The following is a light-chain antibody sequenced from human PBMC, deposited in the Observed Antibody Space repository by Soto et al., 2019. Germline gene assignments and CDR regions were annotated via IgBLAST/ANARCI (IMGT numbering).Light chain of an antibody. Sequence: ETVMTQSPATLSVSPGERATLSCRASQSVSSYLAWYQQKPGQAPRLLIYDASNRATGIPARFSGSGSGTEFTLTISSLQFEDFAVYYCQQYNNWPPWTFGQGTKVDIK. V-gene: IGKV3-15*01. J-gene: IGKJ1*01. CDR2: DAS. CDR1: QSVSSY. CDR3: QQYNNWPPWT.